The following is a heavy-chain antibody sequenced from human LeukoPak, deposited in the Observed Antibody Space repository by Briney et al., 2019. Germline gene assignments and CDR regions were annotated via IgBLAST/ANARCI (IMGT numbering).Heavy chain of an antibody. V-gene: IGHV4-31*03. CDR1: GGSISSGGYY. Sequence: SETLSLTCTVSGGSISSGGYYWSWIRQHPGNCLEWIGYIYYSGSTYYNPSLKSRVTISVATSKNQFSLKLSSVTAADTAVYYCARVPYGDYWFDYWGQGTLVTVSS. CDR3: ARVPYGDYWFDY. CDR2: IYYSGST. J-gene: IGHJ4*02. D-gene: IGHD4-17*01.